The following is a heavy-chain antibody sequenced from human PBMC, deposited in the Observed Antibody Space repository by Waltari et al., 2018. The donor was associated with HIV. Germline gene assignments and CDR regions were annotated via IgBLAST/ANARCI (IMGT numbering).Heavy chain of an antibody. J-gene: IGHJ2*01. CDR2: IYHSGST. V-gene: IGHV4-38-2*02. Sequence: PPGKGLEWIGSIYHSGSTYYNPSLKSRVTISVDTSKNQFSLKLSSVTAADTAVYYCARVSGIVATIPWYFDLWGRGTLVTVSS. CDR3: ARVSGIVATIPWYFDL. D-gene: IGHD5-12*01.